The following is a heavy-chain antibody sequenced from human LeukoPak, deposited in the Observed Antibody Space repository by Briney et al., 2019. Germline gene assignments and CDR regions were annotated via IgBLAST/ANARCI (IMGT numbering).Heavy chain of an antibody. Sequence: ASVKVSCKASGYSFTSYYMHWVRQAPGQGLEWMGIINPSGGSTSYAQKFQGRVTMTRDTSISTAYMELSRLRSDDTAVYYCARGRVVVVAATYDYWGQGTLVTVSS. V-gene: IGHV1-46*01. J-gene: IGHJ4*02. CDR3: ARGRVVVVAATYDY. CDR2: INPSGGST. D-gene: IGHD2-15*01. CDR1: GYSFTSYY.